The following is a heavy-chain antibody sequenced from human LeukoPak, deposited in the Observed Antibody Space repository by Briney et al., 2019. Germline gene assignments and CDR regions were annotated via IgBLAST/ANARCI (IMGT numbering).Heavy chain of an antibody. CDR2: ISGSGGST. D-gene: IGHD1-26*01. V-gene: IGHV3-23*01. Sequence: GSLRLSCAASGFTFSSYAMSWVRQAPGKGLEWVSAISGSGGSTYYADSVKGRFTISRDNSKNTLYLQMSSLRAEDTAVYYCAKPDRLTGAFDYWGQGTLVTVSS. CDR1: GFTFSSYA. CDR3: AKPDRLTGAFDY. J-gene: IGHJ4*02.